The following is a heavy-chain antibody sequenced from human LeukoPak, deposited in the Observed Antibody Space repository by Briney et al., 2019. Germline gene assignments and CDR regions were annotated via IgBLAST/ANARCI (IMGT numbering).Heavy chain of an antibody. J-gene: IGHJ1*01. V-gene: IGHV3-23*01. CDR2: ISGSGGST. CDR1: GFTFSSYA. D-gene: IGHD2-15*01. CDR3: ATSYCSGGSCYPQYFQH. Sequence: PGGSLRLSCAASGFTFSSYAMSWVRQAPGKGLEWASAISGSGGSTYYADSVKGRFTISRDNFKTTLYLQMNSLRAEDTAVYYCATSYCSGGSCYPQYFQHWGQGTLVTVSS.